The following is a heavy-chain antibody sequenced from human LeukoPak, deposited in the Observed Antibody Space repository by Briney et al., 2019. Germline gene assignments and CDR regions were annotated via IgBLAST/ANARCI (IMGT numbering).Heavy chain of an antibody. CDR3: ATVDDLDAFGI. CDR1: GFTFSSYS. D-gene: IGHD2-2*03. V-gene: IGHV3-21*01. Sequence: GGSLRLSCAASGFTFSSYSMNWVRQAPGKGLEWVSSISSSSSYIYYADSVKGRFTISRDNAKNSLYLQMNSLRTEDTALYYCATVDDLDAFGIWGQGTMVTVS. CDR2: ISSSSSYI. J-gene: IGHJ3*02.